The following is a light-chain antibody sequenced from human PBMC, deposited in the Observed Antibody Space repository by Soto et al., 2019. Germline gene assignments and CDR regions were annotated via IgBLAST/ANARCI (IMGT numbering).Light chain of an antibody. CDR2: DAS. J-gene: IGKJ2*01. CDR3: QQRSNWPRT. Sequence: EIVLTQSPATLSLSPGERATLSCRASQSVSSYLAWYQQKPGQAPRLLIYDASNRATGIPARFSGSGSGTDFTLTISSREPEDWAVYDGQQRSNWPRTFGQGTKLESK. V-gene: IGKV3-11*01. CDR1: QSVSSY.